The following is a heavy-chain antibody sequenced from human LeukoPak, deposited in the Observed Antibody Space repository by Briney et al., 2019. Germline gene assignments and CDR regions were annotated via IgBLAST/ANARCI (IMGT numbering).Heavy chain of an antibody. D-gene: IGHD3-10*01. Sequence: GGSLRLSCAASGFTFSSYWMSWVRQAPGKGLEWVSAISGSGGSTYYADSVKGRFTISRDNSKNTLYLQMNSLRAEDTAVYYCAIYGSGSPNWFDPWGQGTLVTVSS. CDR1: GFTFSSYW. V-gene: IGHV3-23*01. CDR2: ISGSGGST. CDR3: AIYGSGSPNWFDP. J-gene: IGHJ5*02.